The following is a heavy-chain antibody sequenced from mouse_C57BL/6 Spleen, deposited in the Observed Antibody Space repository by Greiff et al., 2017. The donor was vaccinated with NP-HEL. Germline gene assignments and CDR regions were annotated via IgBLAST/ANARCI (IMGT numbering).Heavy chain of an antibody. D-gene: IGHD1-1*01. CDR2: ISSGSSTI. Sequence: EVHLVESGGGLVKPGGSLKLSCAASGFTFSDYGMHWVRQAPEKGLEWVAYISSGSSTIYYADKVKGRFTISRDNAKNTLFLQMTSLRSEDTAMYYCARDGDGSSYFYAMDYWGQGTSVTVSS. V-gene: IGHV5-17*01. CDR1: GFTFSDYG. J-gene: IGHJ4*01. CDR3: ARDGDGSSYFYAMDY.